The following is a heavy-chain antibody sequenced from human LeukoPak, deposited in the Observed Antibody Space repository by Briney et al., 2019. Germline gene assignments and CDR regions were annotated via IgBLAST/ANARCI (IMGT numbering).Heavy chain of an antibody. D-gene: IGHD3-22*01. Sequence: PSETLSLTSTVSGDSISSGDYYRSWTRQPRGKGLELIGRISSRGNTDYNPSLKSRVTIAVDTYKNQLPLKLRSVTDAGTAFSFCARGPDSFDSSGAVDIWGQGTMVTVSS. J-gene: IGHJ3*02. CDR3: ARGPDSFDSSGAVDI. CDR1: GDSISSGDYY. V-gene: IGHV4-61*02. CDR2: ISSRGNT.